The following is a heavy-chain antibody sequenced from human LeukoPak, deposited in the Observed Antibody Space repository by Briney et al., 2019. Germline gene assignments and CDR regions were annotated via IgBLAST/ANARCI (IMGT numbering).Heavy chain of an antibody. V-gene: IGHV1-69*13. D-gene: IGHD2-2*01. CDR2: IIPIFGTA. J-gene: IGHJ6*02. Sequence: ASVKVSCKASGGTFSNYAISWVRQAPGQGLEWMGGIIPIFGTANYAQKFQGRVTITADESTSTAYMELSSLRSEDTAVYYCATCSTSCYLFRYYGMDVWGQGTTVTVSS. CDR1: GGTFSNYA. CDR3: ATCSTSCYLFRYYGMDV.